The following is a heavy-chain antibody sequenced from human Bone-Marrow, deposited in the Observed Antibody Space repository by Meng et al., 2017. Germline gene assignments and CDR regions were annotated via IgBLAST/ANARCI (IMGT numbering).Heavy chain of an antibody. D-gene: IGHD4-17*01. V-gene: IGHV3-30*01. CDR3: ARGSYKDYGEAQVDY. CDR1: GFTFSSYA. Sequence: GGSLRLSCAASGFTFSSYAMHWVRQPPGKGLEWVAVISYDGSDKYHADSVKGRFTISRDSSKNTLYLQMNSLRAEDTAVYYCARGSYKDYGEAQVDYWGQGTLVTVSS. J-gene: IGHJ4*02. CDR2: ISYDGSDK.